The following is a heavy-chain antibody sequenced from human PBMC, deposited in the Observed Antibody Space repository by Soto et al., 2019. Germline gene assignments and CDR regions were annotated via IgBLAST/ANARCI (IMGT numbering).Heavy chain of an antibody. CDR2: IHGEGAGT. Sequence: EVQLLESGGGLVQPGGSVRLSCAASGFTFRNYAMTWVRQAPGKGLEWVSSIHGEGAGTYYADSVKGRFTVSRDDSKETLYLQVSSLGVDDTAVYYCAKDGVARNGDWDWFDPWGQGTLVTVAS. CDR3: AKDGVARNGDWDWFDP. CDR1: GFTFRNYA. V-gene: IGHV3-23*01. D-gene: IGHD6-19*01. J-gene: IGHJ5*02.